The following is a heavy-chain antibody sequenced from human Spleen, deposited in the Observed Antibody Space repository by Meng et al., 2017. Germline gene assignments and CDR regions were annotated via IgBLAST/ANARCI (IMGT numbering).Heavy chain of an antibody. Sequence: GESLKISCAVSGFTFSTSAMSWVRQAPGKGLEWVSSISISGETTTYADSVKGRFAISRHKSKNTLYLQMNNLRAEDTALYYCAKYSYGLGDYLDYWGQGALVTVSS. D-gene: IGHD3-10*01. V-gene: IGHV3-23*01. CDR2: ISISGETT. J-gene: IGHJ4*02. CDR1: GFTFSTSA. CDR3: AKYSYGLGDYLDY.